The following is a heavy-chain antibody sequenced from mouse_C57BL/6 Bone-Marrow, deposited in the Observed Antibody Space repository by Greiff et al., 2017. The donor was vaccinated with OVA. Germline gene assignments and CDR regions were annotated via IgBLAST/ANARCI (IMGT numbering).Heavy chain of an antibody. CDR1: GYSITSGYY. CDR3: ARDNYEGYFDV. CDR2: ISYDGSN. D-gene: IGHD2-4*01. Sequence: ESGPGLVKPSQSLSLTCSVTGYSITSGYYWNWIRQFPGNKLEWMGYISYDGSNNYNPSLKNRISITRDTSKNQFFLKLNSVTTEDTATYYCARDNYEGYFDVWGTGTTVTVSS. V-gene: IGHV3-6*01. J-gene: IGHJ1*03.